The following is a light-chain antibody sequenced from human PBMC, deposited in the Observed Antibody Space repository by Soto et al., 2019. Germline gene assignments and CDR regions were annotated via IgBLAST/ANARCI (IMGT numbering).Light chain of an antibody. V-gene: IGKV4-1*01. J-gene: IGKJ4*01. CDR1: QSVLYSSNSENY. CDR2: WAS. Sequence: DIAMTQSPDSLAVSLGEGATINCKSSQSVLYSSNSENYLAWYQQKPGQPPKLLIYWASTRESGVPDRFSGSGSGTDFTLTISSLQAEDVAVYYCQQYYSIPPTFGGGTKVDIK. CDR3: QQYYSIPPT.